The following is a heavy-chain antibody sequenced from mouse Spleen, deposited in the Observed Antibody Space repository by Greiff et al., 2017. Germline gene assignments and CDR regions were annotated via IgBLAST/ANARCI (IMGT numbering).Heavy chain of an antibody. D-gene: IGHD2-2*01. CDR2: IYPGDGDT. CDR1: GYAFSSSW. CDR3: ALWLRQEFDY. V-gene: IGHV1-82*01. J-gene: IGHJ2*01. Sequence: QVQLQQSGPELVKPGASVKISCKASGYAFSSSWMNWVKQRPGKGLEWIGRIYPGDGDTNYNGKFKGKATLTADKSSSTAYMQLSSLTSEDSAVYFCALWLRQEFDYWGQGTTLTVSS.